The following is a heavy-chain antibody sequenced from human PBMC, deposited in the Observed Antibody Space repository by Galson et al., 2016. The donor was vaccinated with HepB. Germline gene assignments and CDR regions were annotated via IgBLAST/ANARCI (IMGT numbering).Heavy chain of an antibody. CDR1: GFTFRTYA. D-gene: IGHD1-14*01. CDR3: MKRRKYSGDDILDI. Sequence: SLRLSCAASGFTFRTYAVHWVRRAPGKGPEWVAVISRDGGVKHYTDSVKGRFTISRDNSRNTLYLQMTSLRLEDTAIYYCMKRRKYSGDDILDIWGPGTMVTVSP. CDR2: ISRDGGVK. J-gene: IGHJ3*02. V-gene: IGHV3-30*18.